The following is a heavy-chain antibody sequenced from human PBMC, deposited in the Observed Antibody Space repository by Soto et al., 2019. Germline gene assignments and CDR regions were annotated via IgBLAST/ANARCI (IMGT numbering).Heavy chain of an antibody. J-gene: IGHJ4*02. CDR3: AKSMNNGDYFGSSDY. V-gene: IGHV3-23*01. D-gene: IGHD4-17*01. Sequence: EVQLLESGGGLVQPGGSLRLSCAASGFTFSSYAMSWVRQAPGKGVEWVSAISGSGGSTYYADSVKGRFTISRDNSKNTLYLQMNSLRAEDTAVYYCAKSMNNGDYFGSSDYWGQGTLVTVSS. CDR1: GFTFSSYA. CDR2: ISGSGGST.